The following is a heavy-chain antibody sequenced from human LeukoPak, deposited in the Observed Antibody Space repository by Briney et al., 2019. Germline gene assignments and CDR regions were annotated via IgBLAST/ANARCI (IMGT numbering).Heavy chain of an antibody. J-gene: IGHJ4*02. CDR1: VYTFTVYY. CDR2: INPNSGDT. V-gene: IGHV1-2*02. D-gene: IGHD3-3*01. Sequence: GASVKVSCKASVYTFTVYYIHWVRQAPGQGLEWMGWINPNSGDTKYAQKFQGRVTVTRDTSITTAYMELSRLRSDDTAVYYCARVLLMNDFWSGSDYWGQGTLVTVSS. CDR3: ARVLLMNDFWSGSDY.